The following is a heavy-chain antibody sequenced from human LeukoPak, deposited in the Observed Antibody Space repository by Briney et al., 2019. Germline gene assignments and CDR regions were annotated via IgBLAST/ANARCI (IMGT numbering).Heavy chain of an antibody. CDR2: INPSGGST. Sequence: ASVKVSCKASGYTFTSYYMHWVRQAPGQGLEWMGIINPSGGSTSYAQKFQGRVTMTRDTSISTAYMELSRLRSDDTAVYYCALGGPNAFDIWGQGTMVTVSS. CDR1: GYTFTSYY. J-gene: IGHJ3*02. CDR3: ALGGPNAFDI. V-gene: IGHV1-46*01.